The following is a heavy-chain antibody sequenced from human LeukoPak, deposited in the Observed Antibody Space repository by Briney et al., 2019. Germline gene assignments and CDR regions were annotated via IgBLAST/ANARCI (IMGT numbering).Heavy chain of an antibody. Sequence: ASVKVSCKVSGYTFTDYFMHWLRQAPGQGPEWMGWTNTNSGGTKSAHKFLGRVTMTRDTSISTAYMELSRLISDDAAVYYCARGPSSGAFDIWGQGTMVTVSS. D-gene: IGHD6-6*01. CDR1: GYTFTDYF. V-gene: IGHV1-2*02. J-gene: IGHJ3*02. CDR3: ARGPSSGAFDI. CDR2: TNTNSGGT.